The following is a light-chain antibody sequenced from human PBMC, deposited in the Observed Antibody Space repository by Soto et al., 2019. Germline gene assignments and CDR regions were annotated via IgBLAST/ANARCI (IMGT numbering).Light chain of an antibody. Sequence: DVQVTQSPSSLSASVGDRVTITCRTSQVISNYFGWYQQKPGKAPKRLIYAASTLQSGVPSRFSGSVSGTEFTLTINSLQPEDFATYYCLQHESYPRTFGQGTKVEIK. CDR1: QVISNY. V-gene: IGKV1-17*01. CDR2: AAS. J-gene: IGKJ1*01. CDR3: LQHESYPRT.